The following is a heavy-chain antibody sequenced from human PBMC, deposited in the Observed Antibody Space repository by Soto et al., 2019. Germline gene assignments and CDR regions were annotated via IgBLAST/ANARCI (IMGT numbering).Heavy chain of an antibody. CDR3: ARGVDMASFDY. D-gene: IGHD2-15*01. Sequence: SETLSLTCTVSGGSISSYYWSWIRQPPGKGLEWIGYIYYSGSTNYNPSLKSRVTISVDTSKNQFSLKLSSVTAADTAVYHCARGVDMASFDYWGQGTQVTVSS. CDR2: IYYSGST. CDR1: GGSISSYY. J-gene: IGHJ4*02. V-gene: IGHV4-59*12.